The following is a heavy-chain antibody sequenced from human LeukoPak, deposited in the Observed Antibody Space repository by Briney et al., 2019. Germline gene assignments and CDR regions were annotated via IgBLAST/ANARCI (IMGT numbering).Heavy chain of an antibody. D-gene: IGHD3-22*01. CDR2: IRYDGSDK. Sequence: GGSLRLSCAASGFTFSGYGMHWVRQAPGKGLEWVSFIRYDGSDKYYADSVKGRFTISRDNSKNMLYLQMNSLRAEDSAVYYCAKVPGPYYDSSGYHMHYWGQGTLVTVSS. CDR1: GFTFSGYG. V-gene: IGHV3-30*02. J-gene: IGHJ4*02. CDR3: AKVPGPYYDSSGYHMHY.